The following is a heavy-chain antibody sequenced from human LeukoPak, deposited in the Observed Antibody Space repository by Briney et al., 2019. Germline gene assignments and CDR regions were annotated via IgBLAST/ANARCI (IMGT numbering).Heavy chain of an antibody. D-gene: IGHD3-10*01. CDR3: ARDPLLWFGELSLFFDY. J-gene: IGHJ4*02. CDR1: GYTFTTYA. CDR2: ISAYYGNT. Sequence: ASVKVSCKASGYTFTTYAISWVRQAPGQGLEWMGWISAYYGNTTYAQKFQGRVTMTTDTSTSTAYMELRSLRSDDTAVYYCARDPLLWFGELSLFFDYWGQGTLVTVSS. V-gene: IGHV1-18*01.